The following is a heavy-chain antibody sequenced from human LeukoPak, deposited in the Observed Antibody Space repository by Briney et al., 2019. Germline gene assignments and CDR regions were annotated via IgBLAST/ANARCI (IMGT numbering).Heavy chain of an antibody. CDR2: ISSSSSYI. J-gene: IGHJ5*02. Sequence: GGSLRLSCAASGFTFSSYSMNWVRQAPGKGLEWVSSISSSSSYIYYADSVKGRFTISRDNAKNSLYLQMNSLRAEDTAVYYCARAEVAAATLMWFDPWGQGTQVTVSS. CDR1: GFTFSSYS. CDR3: ARAEVAAATLMWFDP. D-gene: IGHD2-15*01. V-gene: IGHV3-21*01.